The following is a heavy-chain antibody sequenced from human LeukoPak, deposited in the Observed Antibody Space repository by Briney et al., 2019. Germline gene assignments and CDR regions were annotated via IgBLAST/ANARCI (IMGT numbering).Heavy chain of an antibody. D-gene: IGHD7-27*01. J-gene: IGHJ4*02. CDR1: GSTLTEFF. CDR3: ATIAPGDVFDA. V-gene: IGHV1-24*01. Sequence: GASVKVSCKVSGSTLTEFFIHWVRQAPGKGLEWMGGFVPEDDETIYAQSFQGRVTMTEDTSTDTAYLELSSLRSEDTAMYYCATIAPGDVFDAWGQGTMVTVSS. CDR2: FVPEDDET.